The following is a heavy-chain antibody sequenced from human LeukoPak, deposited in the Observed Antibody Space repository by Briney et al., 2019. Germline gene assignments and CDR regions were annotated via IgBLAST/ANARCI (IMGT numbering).Heavy chain of an antibody. D-gene: IGHD4-23*01. Sequence: GASVKVSCKVSGNNLNELSMHWVRQAPGKGLDWMGGFDPEDGETIYAQKFQGRVTMTEDTSADTAYMELRSLRSDDTAVYYCARDRYGGNSVDAFDIWGQGTMVTVSS. CDR3: ARDRYGGNSVDAFDI. V-gene: IGHV1-24*01. J-gene: IGHJ3*02. CDR1: GNNLNELS. CDR2: FDPEDGET.